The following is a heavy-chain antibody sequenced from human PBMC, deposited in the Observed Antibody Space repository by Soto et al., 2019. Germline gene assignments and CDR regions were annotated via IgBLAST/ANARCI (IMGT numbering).Heavy chain of an antibody. CDR1: GFTFSSYS. Sequence: EVQLVESGGGLVKPGGSLRLSCAASGFTFSSYSMNWVRQAPGKGPEWVSAISGSSSYIYYADSVKGRFTISRENAKNSLYLQMNSLRAGDTAVYYCARSGYLGYYMDVWGKGTTVTVSS. D-gene: IGHD5-12*01. CDR2: ISGSSSYI. CDR3: ARSGYLGYYMDV. J-gene: IGHJ6*03. V-gene: IGHV3-21*01.